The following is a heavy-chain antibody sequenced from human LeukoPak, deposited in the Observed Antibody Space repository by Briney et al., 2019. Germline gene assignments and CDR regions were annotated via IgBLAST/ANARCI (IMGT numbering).Heavy chain of an antibody. J-gene: IGHJ5*02. CDR1: GFTFRSYS. CDR2: ISSSSSYI. CDR3: AKVRYFDWLSPFNWFDP. V-gene: IGHV3-21*04. Sequence: PGGSLRLSCAASGFTFRSYSMNWVRQAPGKGLEWVSSISSSSSYIYYADSVKGRFTISRDNSKNTLYLQMNSLRAEDTAVYYCAKVRYFDWLSPFNWFDPWGQGTLVTVSS. D-gene: IGHD3-9*01.